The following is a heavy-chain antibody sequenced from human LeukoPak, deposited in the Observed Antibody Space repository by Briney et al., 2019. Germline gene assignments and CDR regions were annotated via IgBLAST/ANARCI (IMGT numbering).Heavy chain of an antibody. V-gene: IGHV3-7*01. CDR3: ARESGRFRFDS. J-gene: IGHJ5*01. CDR1: GFTFNNYW. CDR2: IKEDSSDK. Sequence: GGSLRLSCAASGFTFNNYWMNWFRQAPGKGLEWVANIKEDSSDKNYVDSMKGRFTISRDNAKNSLYLQMNSLRAEDTAIYYCARESGRFRFDSWGQGTLVTVSS. D-gene: IGHD3-3*01.